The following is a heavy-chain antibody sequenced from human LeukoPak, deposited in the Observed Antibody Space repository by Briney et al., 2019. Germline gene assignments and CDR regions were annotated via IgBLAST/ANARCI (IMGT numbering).Heavy chain of an antibody. V-gene: IGHV3-30-3*01. CDR3: ARSPVTTVYYYYYYGMDV. Sequence: PGGSLRLSCAASGFTFSSYAMHWVRQAPGKRLEWVAVISYDGSNKYYADSVKGRFTISRDNSKNTLYLQMNSLRAEDTAVYYCARSPVTTVYYYYYYGMDVWGQGTTVTVSS. J-gene: IGHJ6*02. CDR2: ISYDGSNK. D-gene: IGHD4-11*01. CDR1: GFTFSSYA.